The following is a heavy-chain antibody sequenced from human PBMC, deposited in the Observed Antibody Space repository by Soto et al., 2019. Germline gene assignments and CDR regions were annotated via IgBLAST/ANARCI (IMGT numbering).Heavy chain of an antibody. J-gene: IGHJ6*02. V-gene: IGHV4-31*03. CDR1: GGSISSGGYY. Sequence: SETLSLTCTVSGGSISSGGYYWSWIRQHPGKGLEWIGYIYYSGSTYYNPSLKSRVTISVDTSKNQFSLKLSSVTAADTAVYYCARNPINHYYYYGMDVWGQGTTVTVSS. D-gene: IGHD2-21*01. CDR3: ARNPINHYYYYGMDV. CDR2: IYYSGST.